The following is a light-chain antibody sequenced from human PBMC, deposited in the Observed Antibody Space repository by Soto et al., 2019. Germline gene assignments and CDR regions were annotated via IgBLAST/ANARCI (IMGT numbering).Light chain of an antibody. CDR2: DVS. CDR1: SSDVGGYNY. V-gene: IGLV2-14*01. Sequence: QPVLTQPASVSGSPGQSSSISCTGTSSDVGGYNYVSWYQQHPGKAPKLMIYDVSNRPSGVSNRFSGSKSGNTASLTISGLQAEDEADYYCSSYTSSSTLGGVFGTGTKVTVL. J-gene: IGLJ1*01. CDR3: SSYTSSSTLGGV.